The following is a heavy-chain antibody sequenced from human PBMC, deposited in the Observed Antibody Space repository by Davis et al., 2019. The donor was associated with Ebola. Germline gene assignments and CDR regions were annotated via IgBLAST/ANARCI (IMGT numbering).Heavy chain of an antibody. CDR3: ARDSGWELLNY. Sequence: GESLKISCAASGFTFSSYSMNWVRQAPGKGLEWVSYISSSSSTIYYADSVKGRFTISRDNSKNTLYLQMNSLRAEDTAVYYCARDSGWELLNYWGQGTLVTVSS. CDR1: GFTFSSYS. CDR2: ISSSSSTI. J-gene: IGHJ4*02. V-gene: IGHV3-48*01. D-gene: IGHD1-26*01.